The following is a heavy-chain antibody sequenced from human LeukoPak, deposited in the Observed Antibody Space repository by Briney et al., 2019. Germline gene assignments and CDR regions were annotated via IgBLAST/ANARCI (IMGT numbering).Heavy chain of an antibody. CDR1: GFTFSSYS. Sequence: KTGGSLRLSCAASGFTFSSYSMNWVRQAPGKALEWVSSISSSSSYIYYADSVKGRFTISRDNAKNSLYLQMNRLRAEDTAVYYCARGYCSGGSCYEIDYWGQGTLVTVSS. CDR3: ARGYCSGGSCYEIDY. D-gene: IGHD2-15*01. V-gene: IGHV3-21*01. CDR2: ISSSSSYI. J-gene: IGHJ4*02.